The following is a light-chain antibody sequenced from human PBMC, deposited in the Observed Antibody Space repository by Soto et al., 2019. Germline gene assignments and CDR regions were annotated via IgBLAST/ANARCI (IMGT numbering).Light chain of an antibody. CDR1: SSDVGGYTY. J-gene: IGLJ1*01. CDR3: TSYTSSSTPYV. CDR2: DVS. V-gene: IGLV2-14*01. Sequence: QSVLTQPASVSGSPGQSITISCAGTSSDVGGYTYVSWYQQHPGKAPKRMIYDVSNRPSGVSNRFSGSKSGNTASLTISGLQAEDEADYYCTSYTSSSTPYVFGGGTKLTVL.